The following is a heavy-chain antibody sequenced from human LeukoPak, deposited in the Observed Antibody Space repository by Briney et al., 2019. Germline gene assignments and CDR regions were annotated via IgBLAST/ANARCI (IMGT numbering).Heavy chain of an antibody. V-gene: IGHV3-43*02. CDR3: AKDRGYCSGGSCYYYYYGMDV. D-gene: IGHD2-15*01. Sequence: GSLRLSCAASGFTFDDYAMHWVRQAPGKGLEWVSLISGDGGSTYYADSVKGRFTISRDNSKNSLYLQMNSLRTEDTALYYCAKDRGYCSGGSCYYYYYGMDVWGQGTTVTVSS. J-gene: IGHJ6*02. CDR1: GFTFDDYA. CDR2: ISGDGGST.